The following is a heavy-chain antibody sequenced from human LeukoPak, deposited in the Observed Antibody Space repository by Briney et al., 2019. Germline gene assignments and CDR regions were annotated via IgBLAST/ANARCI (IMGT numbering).Heavy chain of an antibody. CDR2: IIPILGIA. D-gene: IGHD5-18*01. V-gene: IGHV1-69*04. J-gene: IGHJ6*02. CDR1: GGTFSSYA. Sequence: SVKVSCKASGGTFSSYAISWVRQAPGQGLEWMGRIIPILGIANYAQKFQGRVTITADKSTSTAYMELSSLRSEDTAVYYCAILTAMDYYYGMDVWGQGTTVTVS. CDR3: AILTAMDYYYGMDV.